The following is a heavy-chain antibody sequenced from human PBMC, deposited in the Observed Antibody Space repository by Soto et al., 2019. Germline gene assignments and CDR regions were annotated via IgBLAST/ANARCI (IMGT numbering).Heavy chain of an antibody. CDR2: ISGSGGST. CDR3: AKDANYDFWSGYPPTYYYYYMDV. J-gene: IGHJ6*03. Sequence: EEQLLESGGGLVQPGGSLRLSCAASGFTFSNYAMSWVRQAPGKGLEWVSAISGSGGSTYYADSVKGRFTISRDNSKNTLYLPMNSLRAEDTAVYYCAKDANYDFWSGYPPTYYYYYMDVWGKGTTVTVSS. D-gene: IGHD3-3*01. V-gene: IGHV3-23*01. CDR1: GFTFSNYA.